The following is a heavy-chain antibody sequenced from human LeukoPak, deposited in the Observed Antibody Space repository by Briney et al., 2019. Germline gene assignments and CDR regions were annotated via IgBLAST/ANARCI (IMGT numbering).Heavy chain of an antibody. Sequence: SETLSLTCTVSGGSISSGDYYWSWIRQPPGKGLEWIGYIYYSGSTYYNPSLKSRVTISVDTSKNQFSLKLSSVTAADTAVYYCARGMYRPWGSFDYWGQGTLVTVSS. J-gene: IGHJ4*02. CDR2: IYYSGST. CDR3: ARGMYRPWGSFDY. D-gene: IGHD1-26*01. CDR1: GGSISSGDYY. V-gene: IGHV4-30-4*01.